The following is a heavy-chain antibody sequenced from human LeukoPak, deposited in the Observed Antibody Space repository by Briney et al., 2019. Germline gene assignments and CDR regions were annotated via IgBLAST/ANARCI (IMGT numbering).Heavy chain of an antibody. CDR1: AFTLSNYW. Sequence: GGSLRLSCAASAFTLSNYWMHWVRQTPGKGLVWVARIDSDGTTATYADSVKGRFTISRDNAKNTLYLQMNSLRAEDTALYYCARMKMVRGAPWGFDYWGQGTLVSVSS. V-gene: IGHV3-74*01. J-gene: IGHJ4*02. D-gene: IGHD3-10*01. CDR3: ARMKMVRGAPWGFDY. CDR2: IDSDGTTA.